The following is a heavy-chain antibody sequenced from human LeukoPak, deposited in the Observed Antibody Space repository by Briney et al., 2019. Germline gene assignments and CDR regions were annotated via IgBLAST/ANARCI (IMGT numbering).Heavy chain of an antibody. CDR2: IIPIFGTA. CDR3: ARAATTVTTLNY. Sequence: GASVTVSCKASGGTFSSYAISWVRQAPGQGLEWMGGIIPIFGTANYAQKFQGRVTITADESTSTAYMELSSLRSEDTAVYYCARAATTVTTLNYWGQGTLVTVSS. V-gene: IGHV1-69*13. J-gene: IGHJ4*02. D-gene: IGHD4-17*01. CDR1: GGTFSSYA.